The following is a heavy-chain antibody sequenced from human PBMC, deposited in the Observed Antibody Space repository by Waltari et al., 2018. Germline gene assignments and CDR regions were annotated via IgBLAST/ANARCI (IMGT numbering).Heavy chain of an antibody. J-gene: IGHJ6*03. CDR1: GGSISSYY. Sequence: QVQLQESGPGLVKPSETLSLTCTVSGGSISSYYWSWIRQPPGKGQEWIGYIYYSGSTNYNPALKSRVTISVDTSKNQFSLKLSSVTAADTAVYYCARGRGDSSSWSTEDYYYYYMDVWGKGTTVTVSS. D-gene: IGHD6-13*01. CDR2: IYYSGST. CDR3: ARGRGDSSSWSTEDYYYYYMDV. V-gene: IGHV4-59*01.